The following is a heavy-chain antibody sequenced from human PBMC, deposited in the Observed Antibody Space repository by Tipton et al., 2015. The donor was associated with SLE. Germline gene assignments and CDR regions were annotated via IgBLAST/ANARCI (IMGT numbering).Heavy chain of an antibody. CDR1: GFTFSSYW. CDR2: ISSSSSYI. J-gene: IGHJ5*02. Sequence: SLRLSCAASGFTFSSYWMHWVRQAPGKGLEWVSSISSSSSYIYYADSVKGRFTISRDNAKNSLYLQMNSLRAEDTAVYYCARDIRDSGSYFWFDPWGQGTLVTVSS. D-gene: IGHD1-26*01. V-gene: IGHV3-21*01. CDR3: ARDIRDSGSYFWFDP.